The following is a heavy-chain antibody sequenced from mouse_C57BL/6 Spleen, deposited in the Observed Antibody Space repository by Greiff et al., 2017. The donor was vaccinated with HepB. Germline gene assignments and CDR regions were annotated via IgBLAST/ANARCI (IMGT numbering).Heavy chain of an antibody. V-gene: IGHV2-9-1*01. CDR2: IWTGGGT. CDR3: ARNPPKVVAPYAMDY. J-gene: IGHJ4*01. Sequence: QVQLKESGPGLVAPSQSLSITCTVSGFSLTSYTISWVRQPPGKGLEWLGVIWTGGGTNYNSALKSRLSISKDNSKSQVFLKMNSLQTDDTARYYCARNPPKVVAPYAMDYWGQGTSVTVSS. D-gene: IGHD1-3*01. CDR1: GFSLTSYT.